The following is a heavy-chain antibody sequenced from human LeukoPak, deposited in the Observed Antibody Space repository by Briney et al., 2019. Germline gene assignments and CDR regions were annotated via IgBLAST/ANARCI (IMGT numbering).Heavy chain of an antibody. CDR1: GASIDSHSW. CDR2: IYHSGGA. V-gene: IGHV4-4*02. CDR3: ARHGTSASLRPRFDP. D-gene: IGHD1-26*01. Sequence: SGTLSLTCAVSGASIDSHSWWSWVRQPPGKGLEWIGEIYHSGGANYKPSLKSRVTMSVDTSKNHFSLKLTSVTAADTAVYYRARHGTSASLRPRFDPWGQGTLVTVSS. J-gene: IGHJ5*02.